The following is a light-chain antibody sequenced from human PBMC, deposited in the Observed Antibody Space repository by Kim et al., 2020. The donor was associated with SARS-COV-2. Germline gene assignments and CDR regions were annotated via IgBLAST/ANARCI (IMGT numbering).Light chain of an antibody. CDR1: QSVSSSY. J-gene: IGKJ1*01. CDR3: QQHRT. CDR2: GAS. Sequence: EIVLTQSPGTLSLSPGERATLSCRASQSVSSSYLAWYQQKPGQAPRLLIYGASSRSTGIPDRFSGSGSGTDFTLTISRLEPEDFAVYCIQQHRTFGQRTKVDIK. V-gene: IGKV3-20*01.